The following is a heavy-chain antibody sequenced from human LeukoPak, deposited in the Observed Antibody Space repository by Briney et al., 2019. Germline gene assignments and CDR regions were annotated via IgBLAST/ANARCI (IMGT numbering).Heavy chain of an antibody. J-gene: IGHJ5*02. CDR1: GGSISSYY. CDR2: IYTSGST. CDR3: ARRVTMVRGVIPEGWFDP. D-gene: IGHD3-10*01. V-gene: IGHV4-4*07. Sequence: SETLSLTCTVSGGSISSYYWSWIRQPAGKGLEWIGRIYTSGSTNYNPSLKSRVTMSVDTSKNQFSLKLSSVTAADTAVYYCARRVTMVRGVIPEGWFDPWGQGTLVTASS.